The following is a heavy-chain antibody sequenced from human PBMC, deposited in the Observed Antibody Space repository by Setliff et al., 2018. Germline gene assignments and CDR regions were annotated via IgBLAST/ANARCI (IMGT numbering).Heavy chain of an antibody. V-gene: IGHV4-59*12. D-gene: IGHD4-17*01. CDR2: IYYSGST. Sequence: PSETLSLTCTVSGGSISSYYWSWIRQPPGKGLEWIGYIYYSGSTYYNPSLKSRVTISVDTSKNQFSLKLSSVTAADTAVYYCARDPLTTNRRRAFDIWGQGTMVT. CDR3: ARDPLTTNRRRAFDI. CDR1: GGSISSYY. J-gene: IGHJ3*02.